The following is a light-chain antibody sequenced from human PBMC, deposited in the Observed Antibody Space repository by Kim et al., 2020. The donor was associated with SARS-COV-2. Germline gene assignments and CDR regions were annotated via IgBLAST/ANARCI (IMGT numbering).Light chain of an antibody. CDR2: EDN. J-gene: IGLJ3*02. CDR1: SGSIASNY. Sequence: GKTLTTSSTRSSGSIASNYVQWYQKRPGSSPTTVIYEDNQRPSGVPDRFSGSIDSSSNSASLTISGLKTEDEADYYCQSYDSSNQVFGGGTQLTVL. V-gene: IGLV6-57*01. CDR3: QSYDSSNQV.